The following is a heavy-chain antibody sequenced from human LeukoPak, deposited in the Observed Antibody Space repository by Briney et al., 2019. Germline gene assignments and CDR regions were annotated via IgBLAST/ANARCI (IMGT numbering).Heavy chain of an antibody. Sequence: SVKVSCKASGGTFSSYAISWVRQAPGQGLEWMGRIIPILGIANYAQKFQGRVTITADKSTSTAYMELSSLRSEDTAVYYCAKDFDTAMVSFDYWGQGTLVTVSS. J-gene: IGHJ4*02. CDR2: IIPILGIA. CDR1: GGTFSSYA. CDR3: AKDFDTAMVSFDY. D-gene: IGHD5-18*01. V-gene: IGHV1-69*04.